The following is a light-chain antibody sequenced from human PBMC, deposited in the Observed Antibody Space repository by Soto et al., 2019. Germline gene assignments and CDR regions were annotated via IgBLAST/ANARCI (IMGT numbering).Light chain of an antibody. CDR3: QQYGNSPPP. Sequence: IFFTQSPSTLSMYTWEIATLSCMASQSVSRNLAWYQQKPGQAPRLLIYGASSRATGIPDRFSGSGSGTDFTLTISRLEPEDFAVYYCQQYGNSPPPSGQGTKV. V-gene: IGKV3-20*01. CDR1: QSVSRN. CDR2: GAS. J-gene: IGKJ1*01.